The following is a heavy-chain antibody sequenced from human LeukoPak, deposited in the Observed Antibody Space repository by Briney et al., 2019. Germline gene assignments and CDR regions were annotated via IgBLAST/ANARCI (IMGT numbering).Heavy chain of an antibody. V-gene: IGHV3-74*03. CDR2: ISPDATNP. CDR1: GFTFSVYY. Sequence: GGSLRLSCAASGFTFSVYYMFWVRQAPGKGLVWVSNISPDATNPKYADFVEGRFTISRDNAKNSLYLQMNSLRAEDTAVYYCARELKGDPIWLAGYYFDYWGQGTLVTVSS. CDR3: ARELKGDPIWLAGYYFDY. J-gene: IGHJ4*02. D-gene: IGHD5-18*01.